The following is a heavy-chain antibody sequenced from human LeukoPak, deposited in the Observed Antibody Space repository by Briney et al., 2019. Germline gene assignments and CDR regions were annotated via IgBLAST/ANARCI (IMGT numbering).Heavy chain of an antibody. CDR3: ARVLQRGIAVAGTNY. J-gene: IGHJ4*02. CDR2: IKQDGSEK. D-gene: IGHD6-19*01. V-gene: IGHV3-7*01. CDR1: GFTFSSYW. Sequence: GGSLRLSCAASGFTFSSYWMSWVRQAPGKGLEWVANIKQDGSEKYYVDSVKGRFTISRDNAKNSLYLQMNSLRAEDTAVYYCARVLQRGIAVAGTNYWGQGTLVTVSS.